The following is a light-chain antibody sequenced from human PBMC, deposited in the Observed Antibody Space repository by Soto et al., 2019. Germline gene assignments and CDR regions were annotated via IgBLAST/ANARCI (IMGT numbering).Light chain of an antibody. V-gene: IGKV3-15*01. CDR1: QSVSRN. J-gene: IGKJ1*01. CDR3: QQYNNWPWT. Sequence: EIVMTQSPATLSVSPGERATLSCRASQSVSRNLAWYQQKPGQAPRLLIYGASTRATGIPDRFSGSGSGTEFTLTISSLTISSLQSEDFAVYYCQQYNNWPWTFGQGTKVEI. CDR2: GAS.